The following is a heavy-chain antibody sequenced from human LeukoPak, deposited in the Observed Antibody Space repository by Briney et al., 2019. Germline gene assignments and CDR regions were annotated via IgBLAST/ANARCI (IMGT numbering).Heavy chain of an antibody. J-gene: IGHJ4*02. CDR3: ARPRGCGSARCNNFDY. CDR1: GFNFNIYE. D-gene: IGHD2-2*01. Sequence: GGSLRLSCAASGFNFNIYEMNWVRQAPGKGLEWISYISSSGSIILYADSVKGRFAISRDNAKNLVYLDMNSLRAEDTAVYYCARPRGCGSARCNNFDYWGQGTLVTVSS. V-gene: IGHV3-48*03. CDR2: ISSSGSII.